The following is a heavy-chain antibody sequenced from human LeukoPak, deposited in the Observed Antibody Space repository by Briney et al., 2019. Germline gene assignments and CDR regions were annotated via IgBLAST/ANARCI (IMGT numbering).Heavy chain of an antibody. CDR2: VSPSGDTT. J-gene: IGHJ4*02. Sequence: GGTLRLSCAASGFTFSSYAMSWVRQAPGKGLECVSGVSPSGDTTYYADSEKGRFTISRDNSKNTLYLQMNSLRAEDTTVYYCARGSGSPDYWGQGTLVTVSS. V-gene: IGHV3-23*01. CDR1: GFTFSSYA. CDR3: ARGSGSPDY. D-gene: IGHD1-26*01.